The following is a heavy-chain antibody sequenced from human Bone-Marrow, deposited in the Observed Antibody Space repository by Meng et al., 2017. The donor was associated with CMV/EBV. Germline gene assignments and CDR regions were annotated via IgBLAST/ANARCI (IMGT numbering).Heavy chain of an antibody. Sequence: SGCTFSTYGMHWVRQAPGKGLEWVSMIPYDASNKYYADSVKGRFTISRDDSKNTLYLQMNSLRTEDTAVYYCAKDLYSSGSYNYFDPWGQGTLVTVSS. CDR3: AKDLYSSGSYNYFDP. D-gene: IGHD6-19*01. CDR1: GCTFSTYG. V-gene: IGHV3-30*18. CDR2: IPYDASNK. J-gene: IGHJ5*02.